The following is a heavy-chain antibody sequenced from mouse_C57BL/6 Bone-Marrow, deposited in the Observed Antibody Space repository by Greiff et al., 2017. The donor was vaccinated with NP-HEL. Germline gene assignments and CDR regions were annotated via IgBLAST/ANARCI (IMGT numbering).Heavy chain of an antibody. CDR2: INPGSGGT. J-gene: IGHJ2*01. CDR3: ARWGGLHLGY. Sequence: QVQLQQSGAELVRPGTSVKVSCKASGYAFTNYLIEWVKQRPGQGLEWIGVINPGSGGTNYNEKFKGKATLTADKSSSTAYMQLGSLTSEDSAVYFCARWGGLHLGYWGQGTTLTVSS. V-gene: IGHV1-54*01. CDR1: GYAFTNYL. D-gene: IGHD2-4*01.